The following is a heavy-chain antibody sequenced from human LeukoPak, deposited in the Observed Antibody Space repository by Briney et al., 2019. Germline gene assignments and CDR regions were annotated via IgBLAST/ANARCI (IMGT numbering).Heavy chain of an antibody. CDR3: ARDSPGDGIDY. CDR1: GFTFSSYW. J-gene: IGHJ4*02. Sequence: GSLRLSCSASGFTFSSYWMHWVRQAPGKGLVWVSHINSDGSSITFADSVKGRFTVSRDNAKNTLYLQMNSLRVEDTAVYYCARDSPGDGIDYWGQGTLVTVSS. V-gene: IGHV3-74*01. CDR2: INSDGSSI. D-gene: IGHD7-27*01.